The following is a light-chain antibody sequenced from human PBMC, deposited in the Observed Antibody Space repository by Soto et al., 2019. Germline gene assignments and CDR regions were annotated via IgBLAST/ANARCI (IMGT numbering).Light chain of an antibody. CDR3: QQYNNWPPYT. CDR1: QSVSGK. CDR2: AAS. J-gene: IGKJ2*01. Sequence: ETVMTQSPATLSVSPGERAILSCRASQSVSGKLAWYQQKPGQAPRLLIYAASSRAAGIPPRFSGSGSGTEFTLTISSLQSEDFAVYYCQQYNNWPPYTFGQGTKLEIK. V-gene: IGKV3-15*01.